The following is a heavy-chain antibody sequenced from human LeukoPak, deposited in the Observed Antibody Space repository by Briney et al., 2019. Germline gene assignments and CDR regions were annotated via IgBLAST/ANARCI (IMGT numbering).Heavy chain of an antibody. D-gene: IGHD5-12*01. Sequence: PSETLSLTCTVSGGSISSSSYYWGWIRQPPGKGLEWIGSIYYSGSTYYNPSLKSRVTISVDTSKNQFSLKLSSVTAADTAVYYCASVGGIYGYFDYWGQGTLVTVSS. V-gene: IGHV4-39*07. CDR3: ASVGGIYGYFDY. CDR2: IYYSGST. CDR1: GGSISSSSYY. J-gene: IGHJ4*02.